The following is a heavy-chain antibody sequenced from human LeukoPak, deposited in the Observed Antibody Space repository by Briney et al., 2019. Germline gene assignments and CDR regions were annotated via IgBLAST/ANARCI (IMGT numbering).Heavy chain of an antibody. D-gene: IGHD5-12*01. V-gene: IGHV3-74*01. J-gene: IGHJ3*01. Sequence: QPGGSLRLSCAASGFTFRSYWIHGVRQAPGKGLVWVGRIDNDGSDTIYADSVRGRFTVSRDNAKNTLYLQMNSLRAEDTAVYFCARGGFSHGFDVWGQGTVVTVSS. CDR1: GFTFRSYW. CDR2: IDNDGSDT. CDR3: ARGGFSHGFDV.